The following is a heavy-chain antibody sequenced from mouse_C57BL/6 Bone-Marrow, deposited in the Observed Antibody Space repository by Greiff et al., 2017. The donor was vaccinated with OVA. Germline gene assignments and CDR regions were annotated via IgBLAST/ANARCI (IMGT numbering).Heavy chain of an antibody. J-gene: IGHJ1*03. CDR2: IYPRSGNT. Sequence: QVQLQQSGAELARPGASVKLSCKASGYTFTSYGISWVKQRTGQGLEWIGEIYPRSGNTYYNEKFKGKATLTADKSSSTAYMELRSLTSEDSAVYFCAGEEDYGSSHWYFDVWGTGTTVTVSA. V-gene: IGHV1-81*01. D-gene: IGHD1-1*01. CDR3: AGEEDYGSSHWYFDV. CDR1: GYTFTSYG.